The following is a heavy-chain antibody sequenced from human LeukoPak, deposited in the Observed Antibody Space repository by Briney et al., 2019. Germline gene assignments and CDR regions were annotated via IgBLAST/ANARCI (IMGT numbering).Heavy chain of an antibody. D-gene: IGHD5-24*01. Sequence: SVKVSCKASGGTFSSYAISWVRQAPGQGLEWMGGIIPIFGTANYAQKFQGRVTIPADESTSTAYMELSSLRSEDTAVYYCARDFGDGYNYRHDAFDIWGQGTMVTVSS. CDR1: GGTFSSYA. J-gene: IGHJ3*02. V-gene: IGHV1-69*13. CDR3: ARDFGDGYNYRHDAFDI. CDR2: IIPIFGTA.